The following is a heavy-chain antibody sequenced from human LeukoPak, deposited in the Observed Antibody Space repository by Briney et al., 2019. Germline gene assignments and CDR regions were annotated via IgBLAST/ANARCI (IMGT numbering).Heavy chain of an antibody. D-gene: IGHD1-26*01. CDR2: INPTSYTT. Sequence: ASVKVSCKASGYTFTSCCMHWVRQAPGQGLEWMGIINPTSYTTTYAQKFQGRVTMTRDTSTSTVYMELSSLRSEDTAVYYCARAVGSGDYWGQGTLVTVSS. CDR1: GYTFTSCC. CDR3: ARAVGSGDY. J-gene: IGHJ4*02. V-gene: IGHV1-46*01.